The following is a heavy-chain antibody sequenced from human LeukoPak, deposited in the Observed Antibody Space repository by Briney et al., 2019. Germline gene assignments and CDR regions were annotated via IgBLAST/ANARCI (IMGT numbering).Heavy chain of an antibody. CDR1: EFTFSSYS. Sequence: GGSLRLSCAASEFTFSSYSMNWVRQAPGKGLEWVSSISSSSSYIYYADSVKGRFTISRDNAKNSLYLQMNSLRAEDTAVYYCAMDYCSGGSCLGGDYWGQGTLVTVSS. CDR2: ISSSSSYI. J-gene: IGHJ4*02. V-gene: IGHV3-21*01. CDR3: AMDYCSGGSCLGGDY. D-gene: IGHD2-15*01.